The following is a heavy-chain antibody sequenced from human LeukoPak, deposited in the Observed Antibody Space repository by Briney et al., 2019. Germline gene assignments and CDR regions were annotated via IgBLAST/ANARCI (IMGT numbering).Heavy chain of an antibody. D-gene: IGHD1-26*01. CDR3: SRESGAYCPSGY. CDR1: GGSIISTNV. CDR2: ISLTGET. V-gene: IGHV4-4*02. J-gene: IGHJ4*02. Sequence: SETLSLTCGVSGGSIISTNVWSWVRQPPGQGLEWIGEISLTGETNYNPSLNGRVTMSLDESRNQLSLDLTSVTAAATAIYYCSRESGAYCPSGYRGEGALVIVPP.